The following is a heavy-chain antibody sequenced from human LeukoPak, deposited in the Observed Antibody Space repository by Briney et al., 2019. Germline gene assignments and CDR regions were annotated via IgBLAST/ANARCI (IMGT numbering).Heavy chain of an antibody. Sequence: ASVKVSCKASGYAFTSYGISWVRQAPGQGLEWMGWISAYNGNTNYAQKLQGRVTMTTDTSTSTVYMELSSLRSEDTAVYYCARGLLQNGMDVWGQGTTVTVSS. J-gene: IGHJ6*02. CDR2: ISAYNGNT. V-gene: IGHV1-18*01. CDR1: GYAFTSYG. D-gene: IGHD3-22*01. CDR3: ARGLLQNGMDV.